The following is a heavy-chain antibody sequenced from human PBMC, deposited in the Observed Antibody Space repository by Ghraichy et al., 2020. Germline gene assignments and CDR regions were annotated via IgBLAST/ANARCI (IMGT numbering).Heavy chain of an antibody. CDR1: GFPFSSYA. Sequence: GGSLRLSCAASGFPFSSYAMSWVRQAPGKGLEWVSAISGSGGVTYYVDSVKGRFTISRDNSKNALYLQMNSLRAEDTAVYYCAKEETGYTRSLYFPWGQGTLVTVSS. D-gene: IGHD2-8*01. CDR3: AKEETGYTRSLYFP. CDR2: ISGSGGVT. J-gene: IGHJ5*02. V-gene: IGHV3-23*01.